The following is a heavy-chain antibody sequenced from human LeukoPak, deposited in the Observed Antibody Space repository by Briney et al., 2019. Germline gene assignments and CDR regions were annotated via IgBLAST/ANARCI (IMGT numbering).Heavy chain of an antibody. CDR2: ISSSSRAI. V-gene: IGHV3-48*04. J-gene: IGHJ4*02. CDR3: ARASFGWLQHYFDY. Sequence: GGSLRLSCAVSGFTFSSHAMNWVRQAPGKGLEWVSYISSSSRAIYYADSVKGRFTISRDNSKNSLYLQMDSLGAEDTAVYYCARASFGWLQHYFDYWGQGTLVTVSS. D-gene: IGHD6-19*01. CDR1: GFTFSSHA.